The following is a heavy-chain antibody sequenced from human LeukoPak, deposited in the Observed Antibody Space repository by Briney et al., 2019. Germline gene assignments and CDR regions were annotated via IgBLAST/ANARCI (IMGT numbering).Heavy chain of an antibody. CDR2: IYTSGTI. CDR1: GDSIRSSY. Sequence: SETLSLTCSVYGDSIRSSYWNWVRQSAGEGLEWIGRIYTSGTINYNPSLNSRVTISMDKSKNQFSLKRTSVTAADTAIYYCARDIPHVGYYYYYMDVWGKGTTVTVSS. CDR3: ARDIPHVGYYYYYMDV. V-gene: IGHV4-4*07. J-gene: IGHJ6*03.